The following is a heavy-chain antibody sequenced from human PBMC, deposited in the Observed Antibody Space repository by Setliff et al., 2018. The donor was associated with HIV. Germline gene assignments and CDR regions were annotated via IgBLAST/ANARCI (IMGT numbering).Heavy chain of an antibody. CDR1: GYTFTGHY. CDR3: ARGYCSGGNCYYENAFDI. CDR2: INPNSGGP. Sequence: ASVKVSCKASGYTFTGHYMHWVRQAPGQGPEWMGWINPNSGGPKYAQKFQGRVTITRDTSMTTAYMELNRLTSDDTAVYYCARGYCSGGNCYYENAFDIWGQGTMVTVSS. V-gene: IGHV1-2*02. D-gene: IGHD2-15*01. J-gene: IGHJ3*02.